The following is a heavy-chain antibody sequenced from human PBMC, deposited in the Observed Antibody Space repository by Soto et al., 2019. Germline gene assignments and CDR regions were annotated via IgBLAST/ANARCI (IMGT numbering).Heavy chain of an antibody. CDR1: GYTFTSYD. Sequence: QVQLVQSGAEVKKPGASVKVSCNASGYTFTSYDINWVRQATGQGLEWMGWMNPNSGNTGYTQKFQGRVTMTRNTSISTAYMELSSLRSEDTAVYYCARGGQRVTYYYYYYMDVWGKGTTVTVS. CDR3: ARGGQRVTYYYYYYMDV. CDR2: MNPNSGNT. V-gene: IGHV1-8*01. D-gene: IGHD2-21*02. J-gene: IGHJ6*03.